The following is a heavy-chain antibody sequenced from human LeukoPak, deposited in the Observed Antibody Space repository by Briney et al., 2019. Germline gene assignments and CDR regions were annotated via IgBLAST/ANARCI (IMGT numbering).Heavy chain of an antibody. V-gene: IGHV4-59*01. CDR3: ARETSQKGAHYMDV. CDR1: GGSISSYY. D-gene: IGHD3-16*01. J-gene: IGHJ6*03. Sequence: SETLSLTCTVSGGSISSYYWSWIRQPPGKGLEWIGYIYYSGSTNYNPSLKSRVTISVDTSKNQYSLKLSSVTAADTAVYYCARETSQKGAHYMDVWGKGTTVTISS. CDR2: IYYSGST.